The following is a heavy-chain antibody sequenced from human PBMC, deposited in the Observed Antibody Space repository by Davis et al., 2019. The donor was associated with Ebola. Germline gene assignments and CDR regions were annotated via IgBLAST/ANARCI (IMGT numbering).Heavy chain of an antibody. CDR3: ARDEGGASMIVAVGYWYFDL. D-gene: IGHD3-22*01. V-gene: IGHV3-30*03. CDR1: GFTFSSYG. J-gene: IGHJ2*01. Sequence: GESLKISCAASGFTFSSYGMHWVRQAPGKGLEWVAVISYDGSNKYYADSVKGRFTISRDNSKNTLYLQMNSLRAEDTAVYYCARDEGGASMIVAVGYWYFDLWGRGTLVSVSS. CDR2: ISYDGSNK.